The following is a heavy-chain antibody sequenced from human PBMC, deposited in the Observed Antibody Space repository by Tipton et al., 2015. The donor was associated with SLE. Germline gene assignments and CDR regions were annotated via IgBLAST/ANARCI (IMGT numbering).Heavy chain of an antibody. Sequence: TLSLTCTVSGGSISSGGYYWSWIRQPPGKGLEWIGYIYYSGSTNYNPSLKSRVTISVDTSKNQFSLKLSSVTAADTAVYYCAKTVAGAAYLFDLWGQGTLVTVSS. V-gene: IGHV4-61*08. CDR2: IYYSGST. D-gene: IGHD6-19*01. CDR1: GGSISSGGYY. J-gene: IGHJ4*02. CDR3: AKTVAGAAYLFDL.